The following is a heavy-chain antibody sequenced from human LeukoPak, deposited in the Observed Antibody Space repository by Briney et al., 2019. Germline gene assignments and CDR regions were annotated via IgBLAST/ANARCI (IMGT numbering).Heavy chain of an antibody. Sequence: ASVKVSCKASGYTFTGYYMHWVRQAPGQGLEWMGWINPNSGGTNYAQKFQGRVTMTRDTSISTAYMELSRLRSDDTAVYYCARDDCSSTSCSRSPYYYYYGMDVWGQGTTVTVSS. CDR3: ARDDCSSTSCSRSPYYYYYGMDV. J-gene: IGHJ6*02. V-gene: IGHV1-2*02. D-gene: IGHD2-2*01. CDR2: INPNSGGT. CDR1: GYTFTGYY.